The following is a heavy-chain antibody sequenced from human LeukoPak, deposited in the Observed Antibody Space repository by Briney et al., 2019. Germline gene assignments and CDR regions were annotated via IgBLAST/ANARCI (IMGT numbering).Heavy chain of an antibody. D-gene: IGHD6-6*01. V-gene: IGHV4-34*01. CDR3: ARDRSVGVLPAPPFDF. Sequence: SETLSLTCVVYGGSFSGYYWGWIRQPPGKGLEWIGEINHSGSTNYNPSLKSRVTISVDTSKNQFSLTLTSVTAADTAVYYCARDRSVGVLPAPPFDFWGQGTLVTVSS. J-gene: IGHJ4*02. CDR2: INHSGST. CDR1: GGSFSGYY.